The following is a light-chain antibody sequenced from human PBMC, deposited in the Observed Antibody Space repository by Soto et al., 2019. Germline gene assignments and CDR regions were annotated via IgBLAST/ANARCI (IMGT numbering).Light chain of an antibody. CDR2: DVS. Sequence: QSVLTQPAPVSGSPGQSITISCTGTSSDIGAYNYVSWYQQHPGKAPKLMIYDVSNRPSGVSNRFSGSKSGHTASLTISGLQAEDEADYYCSSYTSSSTVVFGGGTKLTVL. V-gene: IGLV2-14*01. CDR1: SSDIGAYNY. CDR3: SSYTSSSTVV. J-gene: IGLJ2*01.